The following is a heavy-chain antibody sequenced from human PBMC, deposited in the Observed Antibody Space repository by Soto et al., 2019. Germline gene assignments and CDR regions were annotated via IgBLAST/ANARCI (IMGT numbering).Heavy chain of an antibody. V-gene: IGHV3-74*01. CDR1: AFISRSYG. D-gene: IGHD2-2*01. CDR3: ARAQYLADDAFDI. CDR2: INGDGRST. Sequence: GGSLRLSCAASAFISRSYGMHLFRQVPGKGLVWVSRINGDGRSTSYADSVKGRFTISRDNAKNTLYLQMNSLRADDTAVYYCARAQYLADDAFDIWGQGAMVTVSS. J-gene: IGHJ3*02.